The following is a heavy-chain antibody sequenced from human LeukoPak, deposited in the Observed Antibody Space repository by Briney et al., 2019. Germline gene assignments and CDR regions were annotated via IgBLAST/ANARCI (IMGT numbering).Heavy chain of an antibody. J-gene: IGHJ4*02. CDR2: IHDSDNS. D-gene: IGHD1-26*01. V-gene: IGHV4-59*02. CDR3: ARAISDWPSYYFVL. CDR1: GATVSLFY. Sequence: PSETLSLTCTASGATVSLFYWNWIRQPPGKGLEWIGYIHDSDNSKYNPSLKSRVTTAVDTSKPQFSLTLTSVSTADTAVYYCARAISDWPSYYFVLWGQGIPVTVSS.